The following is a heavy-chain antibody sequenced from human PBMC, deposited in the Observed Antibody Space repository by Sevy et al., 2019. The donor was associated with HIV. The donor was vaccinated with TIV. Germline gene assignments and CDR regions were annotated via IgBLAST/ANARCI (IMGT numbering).Heavy chain of an antibody. CDR2: IRFDGNKK. CDR3: AKDLAVCDVISNFDS. Sequence: GGSLRLSCAASGFTFSRYGIHWVRRAPGKGLEWVAGIRFDGNKKFYVESVKGRFTISRDNSKNTLYLQMNSLRAEDTTVYYCAKDLAVCDVISNFDSWGQGTLVTVSS. V-gene: IGHV3-33*06. CDR1: GFTFSRYG. D-gene: IGHD2-21*01. J-gene: IGHJ4*02.